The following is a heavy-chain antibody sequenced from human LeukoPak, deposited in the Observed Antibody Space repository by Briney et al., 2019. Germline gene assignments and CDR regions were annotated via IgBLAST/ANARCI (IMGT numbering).Heavy chain of an antibody. J-gene: IGHJ4*02. CDR2: IYNDDRTT. CDR1: GLSFSDHW. V-gene: IGHV3-74*01. D-gene: IGHD3-16*01. CDR3: TRESGTSRFFDF. Sequence: GGSLRLSCAASGLSFSDHWIHWVRQAPGQGLVWVSRIYNDDRTTDYADSVKGRFTISRDNAKNTLYLQMNSLRAEDTAVYYCTRESGTSRFFDFWGQGTPVTVSS.